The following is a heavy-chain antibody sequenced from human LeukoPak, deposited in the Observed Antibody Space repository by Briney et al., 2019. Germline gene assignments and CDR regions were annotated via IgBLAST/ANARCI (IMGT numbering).Heavy chain of an antibody. CDR3: ARGGPYDYFWALMDV. CDR1: GYSISSGYY. CDR2: IYHSGST. J-gene: IGHJ6*03. V-gene: IGHV4-38-2*02. Sequence: SETLSLTCTVSGYSISSGYYWGWIRQPPGKGLEWIGSIYHSGSTYYNPSLKSRVTISVDTSKNQFSLKLSPVTAADTAVYYCARGGPYDYFWALMDVWGKGTTVTVSS. D-gene: IGHD3-16*01.